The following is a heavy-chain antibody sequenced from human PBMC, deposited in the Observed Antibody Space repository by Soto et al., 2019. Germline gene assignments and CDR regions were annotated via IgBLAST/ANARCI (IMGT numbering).Heavy chain of an antibody. J-gene: IGHJ4*02. D-gene: IGHD1-26*01. CDR3: ATSRPIGSYYVQFDY. Sequence: SETLSLTCTVSGGSISSGGYYWSWIRQHPGKGLEWIGYIYYSGSTYYNPSLKSRVTISVDTSKNQFSLKLSSVTAADTAVYYCATSRPIGSYYVQFDYWGQGTLVTVSS. CDR2: IYYSGST. CDR1: GGSISSGGYY. V-gene: IGHV4-31*03.